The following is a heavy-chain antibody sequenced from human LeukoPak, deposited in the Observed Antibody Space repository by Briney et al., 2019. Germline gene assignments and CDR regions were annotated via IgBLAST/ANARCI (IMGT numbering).Heavy chain of an antibody. J-gene: IGHJ4*02. V-gene: IGHV4-59*01. CDR3: AGNDYVWGSYRPYYFDY. CDR1: GGSISSYY. CDR2: IYYSGST. Sequence: SEPLSLTCTVSGGSISSYYWSWIRQPPGKGLEWIGYIYYSGSTNYNPSLKSRVTISVDTSKNQFSLKLSSVTAADTAVYYCAGNDYVWGSYRPYYFDYWGQGTLVTVSS. D-gene: IGHD3-16*02.